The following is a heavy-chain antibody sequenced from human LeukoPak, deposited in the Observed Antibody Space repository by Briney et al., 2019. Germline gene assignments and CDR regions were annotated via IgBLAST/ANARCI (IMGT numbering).Heavy chain of an antibody. CDR2: IKQDGSEK. D-gene: IGHD6-13*01. Sequence: QSGGSLRLSCAASGFTFSSYWMSWVRQAPGKGLEWVANIKQDGSEKYYVDSVKGRFTISRDNAKNSLYLQMNSLRAEDTAVYYCAREVAAAGTYYYYYMDVWGKGTTVTVSS. CDR1: GFTFSSYW. V-gene: IGHV3-7*01. J-gene: IGHJ6*03. CDR3: AREVAAAGTYYYYYMDV.